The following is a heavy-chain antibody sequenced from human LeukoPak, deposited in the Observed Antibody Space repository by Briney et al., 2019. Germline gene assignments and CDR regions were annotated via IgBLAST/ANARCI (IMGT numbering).Heavy chain of an antibody. J-gene: IGHJ5*02. CDR1: GGSIHSY. CDR2: ISGSGTI. CDR3: ARDVYRADKPYNWFDP. Sequence: SETLSLTCTVSGGSIHSYWSWIRQPAGKGLEWIGRISGSGTITYNPALQSRLTISIDTSRNQFSLKLMSVTAADTAVYYCARDVYRADKPYNWFDPWGQGTLVTVSS. D-gene: IGHD5/OR15-5a*01. V-gene: IGHV4-4*07.